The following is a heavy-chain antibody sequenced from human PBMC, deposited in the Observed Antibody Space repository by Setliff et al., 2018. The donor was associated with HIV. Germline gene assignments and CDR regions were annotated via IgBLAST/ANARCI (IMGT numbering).Heavy chain of an antibody. J-gene: IGHJ4*02. Sequence: SGPTLVNPTETLTLTCTVSGFSLSNARMGVSWIRQPPGKALEWLARVDWDDYKFYNTSLKTRLTISKDTSNNQVVLTMTNMDPVDTAMYYCARTTVVGTEFDYWGQGTRVTVSS. CDR2: VDWDDYK. V-gene: IGHV2-70*04. CDR3: ARTTVVGTEFDY. D-gene: IGHD1-1*01. CDR1: GFSLSNARMG.